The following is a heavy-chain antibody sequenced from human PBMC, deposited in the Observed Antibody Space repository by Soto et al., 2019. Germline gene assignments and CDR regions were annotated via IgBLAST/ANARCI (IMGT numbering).Heavy chain of an antibody. J-gene: IGHJ1*01. CDR2: IYHSGST. V-gene: IGHV4-4*02. CDR1: GGSISSSNW. CDR3: SRIAAAGTYFQH. D-gene: IGHD6-13*01. Sequence: QVHLQESGPGLVKPSGTLSLTCAVSGGSISSSNWWRWVRQPPGKGLEWIGEIYHSGSTNYKPSLKSRVTISVDKAKNQFSLKLSSVTAADTAVYYCSRIAAAGTYFQHWGQGTLVTVSS.